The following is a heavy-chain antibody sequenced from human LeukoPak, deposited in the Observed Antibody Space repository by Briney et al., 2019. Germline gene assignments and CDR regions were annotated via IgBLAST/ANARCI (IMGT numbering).Heavy chain of an antibody. CDR3: ASTSGYDFWDMGY. CDR1: GFAFSKYA. J-gene: IGHJ4*02. CDR2: ISDDGRS. Sequence: PGGSLRLSCAASGFAFSKYAMHWVRLAPGKGLEWVTIISDDGRSNYADSVEGRFTISRDNSKNTLYLQMSSLRAEDTAVYYCASTSGYDFWDMGYWGQGTLVTVSS. V-gene: IGHV3-30*04. D-gene: IGHD5-12*01.